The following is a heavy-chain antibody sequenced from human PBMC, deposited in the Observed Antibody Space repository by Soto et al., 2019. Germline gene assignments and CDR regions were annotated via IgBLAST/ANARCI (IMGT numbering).Heavy chain of an antibody. V-gene: IGHV4-30-4*01. D-gene: IGHD3-10*01. J-gene: IGHJ6*02. CDR3: ARWSGVGVAGMDV. CDR1: GDSINSGDYY. CDR2: SFYSGIT. Sequence: QVQLQESGPRLVKPLQTLSLTCTVSGDSINSGDYYWSWIRQPPGRGLEWVGYSFYSGITDYNPVHKSRMTISMETSKNQFSLGLNSVTAADTAVYFCARWSGVGVAGMDVWGQGTTVSVSS.